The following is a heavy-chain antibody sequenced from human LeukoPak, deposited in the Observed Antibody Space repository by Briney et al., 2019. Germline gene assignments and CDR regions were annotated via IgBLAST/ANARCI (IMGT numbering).Heavy chain of an antibody. CDR3: AMAYSSSWYYFDY. CDR2: IYYSGST. J-gene: IGHJ4*02. D-gene: IGHD6-13*01. V-gene: IGHV4-59*01. Sequence: PSETLSLTCTVSGGSIRGYFWTWIRQPPGKGLEWIGYIYYSGSTNYNPSLKSRVTIAVDTSKNQFSLGLSSVTAADTAVYYCAMAYSSSWYYFDYWGQGTLVTVSS. CDR1: GGSIRGYF.